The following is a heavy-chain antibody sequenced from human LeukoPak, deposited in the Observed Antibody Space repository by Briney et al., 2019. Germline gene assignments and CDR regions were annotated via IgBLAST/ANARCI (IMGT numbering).Heavy chain of an antibody. Sequence: GGSLRLSCAASGFTFSSYRMNWVRQAPGKGLEWISYITSSSNTIYYADSVKGRFTISRDNAKNSLYLQMDSLRDEDTAVYYCAGNGAYSSGFDCWGQGTLVTVSS. D-gene: IGHD6-19*01. J-gene: IGHJ4*02. CDR1: GFTFSSYR. CDR2: ITSSSNTI. V-gene: IGHV3-48*02. CDR3: AGNGAYSSGFDC.